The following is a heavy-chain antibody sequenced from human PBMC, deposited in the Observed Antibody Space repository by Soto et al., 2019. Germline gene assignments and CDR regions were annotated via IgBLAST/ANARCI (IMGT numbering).Heavy chain of an antibody. CDR3: VRHRLVVSPLDN. V-gene: IGHV3-73*01. J-gene: IGHJ4*02. CDR1: GVIFSGSK. CDR2: IRRKANNYAT. D-gene: IGHD6-19*01. Sequence: GSLRVPYAAPGVIFSGSKMHWVRQASGKGLEWVGRIRRKANNYATEYAASVEGRFTISRDESKNTTFLLMNSMKSEDTAVYFRVRHRLVVSPLDNWGPGTLVTLSS.